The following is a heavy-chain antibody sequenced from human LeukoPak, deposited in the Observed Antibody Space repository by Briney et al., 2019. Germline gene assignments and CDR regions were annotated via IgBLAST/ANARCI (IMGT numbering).Heavy chain of an antibody. J-gene: IGHJ4*02. V-gene: IGHV3-21*01. CDR2: ISGLSSHI. CDR1: GFTFSDYD. CDR3: GRAFPPLRTSSAGDL. D-gene: IGHD3-16*01. Sequence: GGSLRLSCSASGFTFSDYDMTWVRQAPGKGLEWVSSISGLSSHIYSGDSVKGRFSISRDNAKNSLYLQMNSLGAEDTAVYYCGRAFPPLRTSSAGDLWGQGTLVTVSS.